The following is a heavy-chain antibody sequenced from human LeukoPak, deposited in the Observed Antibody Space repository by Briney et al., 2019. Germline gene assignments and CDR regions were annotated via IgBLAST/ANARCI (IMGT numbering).Heavy chain of an antibody. V-gene: IGHV7-4-1*02. Sequence: ASVKVSCKASGYTFTSYAMNWVRQAPGQGLEWMGWINTNTGNPTYAQGFTGRFVFSLDTSVSTAYLQISSLKAEDTAVYYCARGGWLRGSSGWYLWGQGTLVTVSS. D-gene: IGHD6-19*01. CDR1: GYTFTSYA. J-gene: IGHJ5*02. CDR2: INTNTGNP. CDR3: ARGGWLRGSSGWYL.